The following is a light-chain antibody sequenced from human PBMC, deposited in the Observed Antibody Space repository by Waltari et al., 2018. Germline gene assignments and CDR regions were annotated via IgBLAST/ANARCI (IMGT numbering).Light chain of an antibody. CDR3: QTGGFGIWV. J-gene: IGLJ3*02. V-gene: IGLV4-69*01. CDR2: VNRDGSH. CDR1: SGHSNYP. Sequence: QLMLTQSPSASASLGASVKPTCTLSSGHSNYPIARHQQQPEKGPRYLMTVNRDGSHIKGDGIPDRFSGSSSGAERYLTISSLQSEDETDYYCQTGGFGIWVFGGGTKLTVL.